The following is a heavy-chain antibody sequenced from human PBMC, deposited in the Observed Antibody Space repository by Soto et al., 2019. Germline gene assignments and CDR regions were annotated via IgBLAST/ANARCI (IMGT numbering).Heavy chain of an antibody. D-gene: IGHD2-2*01. CDR1: GYSFTSYW. J-gene: IGHJ6*02. V-gene: IGHV5-10-1*01. Sequence: EVQLVQSGAEVKKPGESLRISCKGSGYSFTSYWISWLRQMPGKGLEWMGRIDPSDSYTNYSPSFQGHVTISADKSISTAYLQWSSLKASDTAMYYCASSPRGYCSSTSCRELGNYYGMDVWGQGTTVTVSS. CDR3: ASSPRGYCSSTSCRELGNYYGMDV. CDR2: IDPSDSYT.